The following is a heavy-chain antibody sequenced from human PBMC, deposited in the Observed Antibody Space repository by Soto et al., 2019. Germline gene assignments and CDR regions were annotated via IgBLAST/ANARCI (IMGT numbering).Heavy chain of an antibody. CDR1: SGSLSGCY. J-gene: IGHJ1*01. CDR3: SRAKKVSGSFQIRPAF. Sequence: SAALSLTFALYSGSLSGCYWSWILQPPGKGLEWIGEISQSVNTHYSTSLERRVSISIDTSKKQFSLTLASVSAADTAVYFCSRAKKVSGSFQIRPAFWGQGTPAT. D-gene: IGHD3-10*01. V-gene: IGHV4-34*01. CDR2: ISQSVNT.